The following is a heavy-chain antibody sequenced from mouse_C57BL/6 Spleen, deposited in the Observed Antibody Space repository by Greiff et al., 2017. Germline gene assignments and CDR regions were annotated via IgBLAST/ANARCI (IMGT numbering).Heavy chain of an antibody. J-gene: IGHJ1*03. CDR2: INYDGSNT. V-gene: IGHV5-16*02. CDR1: GFTFSGYY. Sequence: EVKLVESEGGLVQPGSSMKLSCTASGFTFSGYYMAWVRQVPEKGLEWVADINYDGSNTYSLDSLKGRFTISRDNAKNILYLQLSSLKSEDSALYYCARLTTVVAEEYFDVWGTGTTVTVSS. D-gene: IGHD1-1*01. CDR3: ARLTTVVAEEYFDV.